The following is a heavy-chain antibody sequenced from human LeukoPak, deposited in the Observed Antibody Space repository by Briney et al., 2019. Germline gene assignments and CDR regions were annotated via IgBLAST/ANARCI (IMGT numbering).Heavy chain of an antibody. CDR1: GFSFSSYT. CDR2: ISGSGGFT. D-gene: IGHD1-26*01. Sequence: GGSLRLSSAASGFSFSSYTMSWVRQAPGKGLEWVSAISGSGGFTYYADSVKGRFTISRDNSKNTLFLQMNSLRAEDTAVYYCAREDSGNYYFDFWGQGTLVTVSS. J-gene: IGHJ4*02. V-gene: IGHV3-23*01. CDR3: AREDSGNYYFDF.